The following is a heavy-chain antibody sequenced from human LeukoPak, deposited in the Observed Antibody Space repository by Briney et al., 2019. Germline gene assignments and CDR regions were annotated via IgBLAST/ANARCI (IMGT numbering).Heavy chain of an antibody. V-gene: IGHV3-48*01. CDR1: GFTFSSFS. J-gene: IGHJ5*02. D-gene: IGHD6-6*01. Sequence: TGGSLRLSCAASGFTFSSFSMNWVRQAPGKGLEWVSYISTSSSTIYYADSVKGRFSISRDNAKNSLYLKMNSLRAEDTAVYYCVIAARPPPVGGPRENWFDPWGQGTLVTVSS. CDR2: ISTSSSTI. CDR3: VIAARPPPVGGPRENWFDP.